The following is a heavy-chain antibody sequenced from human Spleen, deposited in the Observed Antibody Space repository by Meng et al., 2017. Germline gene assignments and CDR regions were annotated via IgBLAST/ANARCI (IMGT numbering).Heavy chain of an antibody. Sequence: GESLKISCAASGFAFSSHALHWVRRAPGKGLEWVSAIGTGGDTYYADSVMGRFTISRDNAKKSLYLHMNSLIAEDMAVYYCTRDIHFGEGAFDIWGHGTMVTVSS. D-gene: IGHD4-17*01. CDR3: TRDIHFGEGAFDI. CDR2: IGTGGDT. V-gene: IGHV3-47*01. J-gene: IGHJ3*02. CDR1: GFAFSSHA.